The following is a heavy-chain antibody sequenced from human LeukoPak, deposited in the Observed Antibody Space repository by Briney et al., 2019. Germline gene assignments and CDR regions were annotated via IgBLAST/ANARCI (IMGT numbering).Heavy chain of an antibody. V-gene: IGHV1-8*01. D-gene: IGHD1-20*01. J-gene: IGHJ4*02. Sequence: RAPVKVSCKASGYTFTSLDINWVRLAPGQGLEWMGWMNPNWGYTGYAQKFQARVTMTRDTSIDTAYMELSSLRSDDTAVYYCARGITQGFDHWGQGTLVTVSS. CDR2: MNPNWGYT. CDR1: GYTFTSLD. CDR3: ARGITQGFDH.